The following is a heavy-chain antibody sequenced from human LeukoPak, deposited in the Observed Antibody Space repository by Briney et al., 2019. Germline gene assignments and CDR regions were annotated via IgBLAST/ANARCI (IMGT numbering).Heavy chain of an antibody. CDR3: ARVGYNSGSAPSGGIDV. CDR1: GFTFSSYW. CDR2: INSDGSST. V-gene: IGHV3-74*01. D-gene: IGHD6-19*01. J-gene: IGHJ6*02. Sequence: GGSLRLSCAASGFTFSSYWMHWVRQAPGKGLVWVSRINSDGSSTSYADSVKGRFTISRDNAKNTLYLQMNSLRAEDTAGYYCARVGYNSGSAPSGGIDVWGQGTTVTVSS.